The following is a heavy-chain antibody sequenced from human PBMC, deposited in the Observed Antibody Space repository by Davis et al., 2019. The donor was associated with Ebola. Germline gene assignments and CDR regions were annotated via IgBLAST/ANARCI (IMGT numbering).Heavy chain of an antibody. CDR3: ARDVVLMVYAIREYYYYGMDV. V-gene: IGHV4-61*01. D-gene: IGHD2-8*01. CDR2: IYYSGST. Sequence: SETLSLTCTVSGGSVSSGYYYWSWVRQPPGKGLEWIGYIYYSGSTKNNPSLKSRVTISVDTSKNQFSLKLSSVTAADTAVYYCARDVVLMVYAIREYYYYGMDVWG. CDR1: GGSVSSGYYY. J-gene: IGHJ6*01.